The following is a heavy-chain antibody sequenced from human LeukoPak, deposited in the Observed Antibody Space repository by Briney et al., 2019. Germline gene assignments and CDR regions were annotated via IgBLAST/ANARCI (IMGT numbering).Heavy chain of an antibody. Sequence: WASVKVSCKASGYTFTSYDMNWVRQATGQGLEWMGWMNPNSGNTGYAQKFQGRVTMTRNTSISTAYMELSSLRSEDTAVYYCARESFGLHNWFDPWGQGTLVTVSS. J-gene: IGHJ5*02. D-gene: IGHD3-3*01. CDR3: ARESFGLHNWFDP. CDR2: MNPNSGNT. V-gene: IGHV1-8*01. CDR1: GYTFTSYD.